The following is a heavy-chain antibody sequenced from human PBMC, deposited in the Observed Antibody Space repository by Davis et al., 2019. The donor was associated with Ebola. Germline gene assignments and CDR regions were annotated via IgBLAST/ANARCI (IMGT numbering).Heavy chain of an antibody. J-gene: IGHJ4*02. CDR3: ARGGAVAPD. CDR2: IYSGGST. D-gene: IGHD4-23*01. V-gene: IGHV3-66*01. CDR1: GFTVSSNY. Sequence: GESLKISCAASGFTVSSNYMSWVRQAPGKGLEWVSVIYSGGSTYYADSVKGRFTISRDNSKNTLYLQMNSLRVEDTAVYFCARGGAVAPDWGPGTLVTVSS.